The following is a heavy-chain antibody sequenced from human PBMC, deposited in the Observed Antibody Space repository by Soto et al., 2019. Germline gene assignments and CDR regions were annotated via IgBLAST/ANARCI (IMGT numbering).Heavy chain of an antibody. J-gene: IGHJ4*02. D-gene: IGHD2-15*01. CDR3: ARDLISATGFDY. CDR1: GFTFSSYW. Sequence: EVHLVESGGGLGQPGGSLRLSCAASGFTFSSYWMRWVRQAPGKGLEWVANIKQDGSEKYYVDTVRGRLTISRDNPKNSLYLQLNSLRAEDTAVYYCARDLISATGFDYWGQGTLVTVSS. CDR2: IKQDGSEK. V-gene: IGHV3-7*05.